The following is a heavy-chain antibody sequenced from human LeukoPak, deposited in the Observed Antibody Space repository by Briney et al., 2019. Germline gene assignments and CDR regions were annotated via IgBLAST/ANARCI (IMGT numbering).Heavy chain of an antibody. D-gene: IGHD1-26*01. CDR1: GFTFSDVW. CDR3: ATEGSSPKYFDF. CDR2: IRSKTHGGIT. Sequence: GGSLRLSCAASGFTFSDVWMSWVRQAPGMGLEWIGRIRSKTHGGITDYAAPVKGRFPISRDDSKNTLYLQMDSLKTEDTAVYYCATEGSSPKYFDFWGQGTLVTVSS. V-gene: IGHV3-15*01. J-gene: IGHJ4*02.